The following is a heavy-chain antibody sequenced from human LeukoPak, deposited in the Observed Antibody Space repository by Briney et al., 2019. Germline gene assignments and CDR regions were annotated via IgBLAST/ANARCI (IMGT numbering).Heavy chain of an antibody. CDR1: GFTFSSYG. CDR3: ARVYSSGWYPWFDP. V-gene: IGHV3-30*03. Sequence: PGGSLRLSCAASGFTFSSYGMHWVRQAPGKGLEWVAVISYDGSNKYYADSVKGRFTISRDNSKNTLYLQMNSLRAEDTAVYYCARVYSSGWYPWFDPWGQGTLVTVSS. J-gene: IGHJ5*02. D-gene: IGHD6-19*01. CDR2: ISYDGSNK.